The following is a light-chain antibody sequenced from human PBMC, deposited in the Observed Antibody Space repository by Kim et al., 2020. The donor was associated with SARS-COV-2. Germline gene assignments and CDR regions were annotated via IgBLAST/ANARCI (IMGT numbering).Light chain of an antibody. J-gene: IGLJ3*02. Sequence: AGGTASYTGGGGNRECFAVHWYQQEAGQAAKLVMYYDTYRPSRIPWRFSGSNCGTAATLTIKRVEAGDEADCYCQVYDTSSDHVVFGGGTKVTVL. CDR3: QVYDTSSDHVV. CDR1: NRECFA. V-gene: IGLV3-21*01. CDR2: YDT.